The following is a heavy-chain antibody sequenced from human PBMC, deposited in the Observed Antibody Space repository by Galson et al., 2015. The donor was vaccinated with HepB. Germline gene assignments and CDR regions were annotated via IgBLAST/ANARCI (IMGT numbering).Heavy chain of an antibody. V-gene: IGHV4-39*01. CDR1: GGSISSSSYY. Sequence: ETLSLTCTVSGGSISSSSYYWGWIRQPPGKGLEWIGSIYYSGSTYYNPSLKSRVTMSVDTSKNQFSLKLSSVTAADTAVYYCARLSRGYQLLHYWGQGTLVTVSS. CDR3: ARLSRGYQLLHY. CDR2: IYYSGST. D-gene: IGHD2-2*01. J-gene: IGHJ4*02.